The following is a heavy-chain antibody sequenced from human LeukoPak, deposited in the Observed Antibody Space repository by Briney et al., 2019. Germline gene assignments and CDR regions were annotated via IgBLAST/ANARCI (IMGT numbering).Heavy chain of an antibody. CDR3: ARDVGRDPELFQH. CDR1: GFTFSSFD. Sequence: GSLCRSCAASGFTFSSFDMHWLPPGPGQGLEWFAGISSTHTYKYNADSVKGRFSISRDNAQNSLLLHANILRAEDTAIYYCARDVGRDPELFQHWGQGTLVTVSS. CDR2: ISSTHTYK. V-gene: IGHV3-21*06. J-gene: IGHJ1*01. D-gene: IGHD1-26*01.